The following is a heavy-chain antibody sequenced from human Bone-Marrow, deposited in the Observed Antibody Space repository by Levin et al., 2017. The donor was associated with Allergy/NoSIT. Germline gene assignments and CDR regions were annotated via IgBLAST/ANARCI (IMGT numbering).Heavy chain of an antibody. CDR3: ARDDTYYDFWSNSYYYAMDV. Sequence: SQTLSLTCAVSGYSISSGYYWGWIRQPPGKGLEWIGSIYHSGSTYYNPSLKSRVTISVDTSKNQFSLKLSSVTAADTAVYYCARDDTYYDFWSNSYYYAMDVWGQGTTVTVSS. D-gene: IGHD3-3*01. J-gene: IGHJ6*02. CDR1: GYSISSGYY. V-gene: IGHV4-38-2*01. CDR2: IYHSGST.